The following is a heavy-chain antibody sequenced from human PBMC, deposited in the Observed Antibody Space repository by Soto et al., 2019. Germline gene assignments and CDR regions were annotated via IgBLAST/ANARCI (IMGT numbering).Heavy chain of an antibody. CDR2: INTRGNTI. Sequence: PGGSLRLSCAASGFIFSRYEMNWFRQAPGKGLEWVSYINTRGNTIHYADSVKGRFTVSRDNAENSLYLQMNSLRAEDTAVYYCARDIDYYDSSGYQDYWGQGTLVTVSS. D-gene: IGHD3-22*01. V-gene: IGHV3-48*03. CDR3: ARDIDYYDSSGYQDY. J-gene: IGHJ4*02. CDR1: GFIFSRYE.